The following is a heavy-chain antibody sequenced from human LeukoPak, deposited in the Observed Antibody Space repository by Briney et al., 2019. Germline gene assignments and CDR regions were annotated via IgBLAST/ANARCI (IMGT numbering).Heavy chain of an antibody. CDR3: ARWTIVGAGFDY. D-gene: IGHD1-26*01. V-gene: IGHV3-20*04. J-gene: IGHJ4*02. Sequence: GGSLRLSCVASGFTFDDYGMSWVRQVPGKGLEWVCGINWNGGSTGYADSVKGRFTISRDSAKNSLYVQMKSLRADDTAFYYCARWTIVGAGFDYWGQGTLVTVSS. CDR2: INWNGGST. CDR1: GFTFDDYG.